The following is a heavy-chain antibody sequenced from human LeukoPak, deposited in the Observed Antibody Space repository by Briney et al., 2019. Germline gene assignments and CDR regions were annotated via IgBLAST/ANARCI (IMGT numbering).Heavy chain of an antibody. CDR2: ISSSSSTI. D-gene: IGHD5-18*01. J-gene: IGHJ3*02. Sequence: GGSLRLSRAAPGFTFSSYSMNWVRQAPGKGLEWVSYISSSSSTIYYADSVKGRFTISRDNAKNSLYLQMNSLRAEDTAVYYCANRGYSYGSDAFDIWGQGTMVTVSS. CDR3: ANRGYSYGSDAFDI. CDR1: GFTFSSYS. V-gene: IGHV3-48*04.